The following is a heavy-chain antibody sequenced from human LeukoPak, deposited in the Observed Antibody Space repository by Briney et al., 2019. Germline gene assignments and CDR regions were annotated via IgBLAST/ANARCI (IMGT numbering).Heavy chain of an antibody. CDR1: GGSFSGYY. CDR3: ARGSFVSYGDYPEGWFDP. CDR2: INHSGST. J-gene: IGHJ5*02. D-gene: IGHD4-17*01. V-gene: IGHV4-34*01. Sequence: PSETLSLTCAVYGGSFSGYYWSWIRQPPGKGLEWIGEINHSGSTNYNPSLKSRVTISVDTSKNQFSLKLSSVTAADTAVYYCARGSFVSYGDYPEGWFDPWGQGTLVTVSS.